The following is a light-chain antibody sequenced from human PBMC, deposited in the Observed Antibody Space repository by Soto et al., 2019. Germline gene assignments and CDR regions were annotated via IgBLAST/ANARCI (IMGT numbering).Light chain of an antibody. Sequence: EIVMTQSPVTLSVSPGERVTLSCRASQSVSSNLAWYQQKPGQAPRLLIYGASTRATGIPARFSGSGSGTEFTLTISSLQSEDFAVYYCQQYNNGPGWAFGQGTKVE. V-gene: IGKV3-15*01. CDR2: GAS. J-gene: IGKJ1*01. CDR3: QQYNNGPGWA. CDR1: QSVSSN.